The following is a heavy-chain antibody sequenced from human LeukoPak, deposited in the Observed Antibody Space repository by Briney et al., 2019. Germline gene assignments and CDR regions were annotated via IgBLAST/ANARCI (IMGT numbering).Heavy chain of an antibody. J-gene: IGHJ4*02. D-gene: IGHD4/OR15-4a*01. CDR1: GFTFSNHG. Sequence: AGGSLRLSCAASGFTFSNHGMHWVRQAPGKGLEWVAVISSDGNTKYYSDSVKGRFTISRDNSKNVMSLQVDSLTREDTAVYYCAKEGSANYLSFDHWGQGTLVTVSS. CDR3: AKEGSANYLSFDH. V-gene: IGHV3-30*18. CDR2: ISSDGNTK.